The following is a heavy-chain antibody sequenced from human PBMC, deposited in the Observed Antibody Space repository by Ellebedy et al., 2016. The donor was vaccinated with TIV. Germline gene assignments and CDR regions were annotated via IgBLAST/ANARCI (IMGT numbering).Heavy chain of an antibody. CDR2: IRGSGGRT. Sequence: PGGSLRLSCAASGLIFSDYEMNWLRQSTERGLEWIAYIRGSGGRTTYTDSVRGRFTISRYHAKNFLFLQIFSLRLEDTAIYYCARDRPGARGPGADFYWGQGSLVTVSS. CDR1: GLIFSDYE. V-gene: IGHV3-48*03. CDR3: ARDRPGARGPGADFY. D-gene: IGHD3/OR15-3a*01. J-gene: IGHJ4*02.